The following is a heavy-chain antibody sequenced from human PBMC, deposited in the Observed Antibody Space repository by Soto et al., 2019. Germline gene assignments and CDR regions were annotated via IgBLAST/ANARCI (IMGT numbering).Heavy chain of an antibody. Sequence: GGSLRLSCAASGFIFSTYAMNWVRQAPGKGLEWVSATSSSGDSTYYAESVRGRFTISRDNSINTLYLQMRSLRTEDTAVYYCAHPRGYGVFDAVDIWGQGTMVTVSS. CDR2: TSSSGDST. J-gene: IGHJ3*02. V-gene: IGHV3-23*01. CDR3: AHPRGYGVFDAVDI. CDR1: GFIFSTYA. D-gene: IGHD4-17*01.